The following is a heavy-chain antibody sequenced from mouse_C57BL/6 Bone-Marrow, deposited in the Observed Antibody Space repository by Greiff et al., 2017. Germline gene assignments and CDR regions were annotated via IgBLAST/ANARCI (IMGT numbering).Heavy chain of an antibody. CDR3: TTPITTVPHWYFDV. J-gene: IGHJ1*03. CDR1: GFNIKDDY. V-gene: IGHV14-4*01. D-gene: IGHD1-1*01. Sequence: EVQLQQSGAELVRPGASVKLSCTASGFNIKDDYMHWVKQRPEQGLEWIGWIDPENGDTEYASKFQGKATITADTSSNTAYLQLSSLTSEDTAVYYCTTPITTVPHWYFDVWGTGTTVTVSS. CDR2: IDPENGDT.